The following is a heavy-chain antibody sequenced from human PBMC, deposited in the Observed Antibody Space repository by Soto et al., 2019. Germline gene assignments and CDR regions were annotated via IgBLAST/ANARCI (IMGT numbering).Heavy chain of an antibody. CDR1: GGSIGSYY. V-gene: IGHV4-59*08. D-gene: IGHD6-19*01. Sequence: PSETLSLTCTVSGGSIGSYYWSWIRQPPGKGLEWIGYIYYTGITNYNPSLKSRVTMSVDTSKNQFSLELSSVTAADTAVYYCARHIGFASGWYFDYWGQGTLVTVSS. CDR3: ARHIGFASGWYFDY. J-gene: IGHJ4*02. CDR2: IYYTGIT.